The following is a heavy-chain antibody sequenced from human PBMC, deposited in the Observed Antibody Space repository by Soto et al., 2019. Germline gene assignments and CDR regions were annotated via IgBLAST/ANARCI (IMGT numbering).Heavy chain of an antibody. CDR2: MHRNGNST. Sequence: EVQLVESGGGVVRPGGSLRLACVVSGFSLDEYGMSWVRQAPGKGPEWVSGMHRNGNSTGYADSVKGRFTIPRDDAKNSLYLQMNSLRAEDTAFYYWARDHRWGYEYGDYGDSWGHGTLVTVSS. D-gene: IGHD4-17*01. CDR1: GFSLDEYG. V-gene: IGHV3-20*04. CDR3: ARDHRWGYEYGDYGDS. J-gene: IGHJ5*01.